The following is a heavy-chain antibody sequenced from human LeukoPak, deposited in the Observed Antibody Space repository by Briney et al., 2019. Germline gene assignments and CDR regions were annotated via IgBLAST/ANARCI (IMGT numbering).Heavy chain of an antibody. CDR2: ILYDGSNK. J-gene: IGHJ6*02. D-gene: IGHD3-9*01. V-gene: IGHV3-30*02. Sequence: GGSLRLSCAASGFTFSSYGMHWVRQAPGKGLEWVAFILYDGSNKYYADSVKGRFTISRDNSKNTLYLQMNSLRAEDTAVYYCARDRTYYDILTGYYRSHYYYGMDVWGQGTTVTVSS. CDR3: ARDRTYYDILTGYYRSHYYYGMDV. CDR1: GFTFSSYG.